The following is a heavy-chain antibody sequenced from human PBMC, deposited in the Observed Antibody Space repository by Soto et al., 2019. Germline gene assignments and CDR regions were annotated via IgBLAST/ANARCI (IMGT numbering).Heavy chain of an antibody. J-gene: IGHJ3*02. Sequence: GGSLSLSCAASGLTFSGYWMSWVRQAPGRGLEWVANIKQDGSEKNYVESVKARFTISRDNAKNSVYLQMNSLRAEDTAVYYCARATIFSAFDMWGQGTMVTVSS. CDR3: ARATIFSAFDM. D-gene: IGHD3-3*01. V-gene: IGHV3-7*03. CDR1: GLTFSGYW. CDR2: IKQDGSEK.